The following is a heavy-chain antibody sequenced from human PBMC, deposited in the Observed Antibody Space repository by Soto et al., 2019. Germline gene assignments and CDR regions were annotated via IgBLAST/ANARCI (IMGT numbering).Heavy chain of an antibody. CDR3: ASHAGLAAAGTGLYY. CDR1: GGSISSSSYY. V-gene: IGHV4-39*01. J-gene: IGHJ4*02. CDR2: IYYSGST. D-gene: IGHD6-13*01. Sequence: QLQLQESGPGLVKPSETLSLTCTVSGGSISSSSYYWGWIRQPPGKGLEWIGSIYYSGSTYYNPSLKSRVTISVDTSKNQFSLKLSSVTAADTAVYYCASHAGLAAAGTGLYYWGQGTLVTVSS.